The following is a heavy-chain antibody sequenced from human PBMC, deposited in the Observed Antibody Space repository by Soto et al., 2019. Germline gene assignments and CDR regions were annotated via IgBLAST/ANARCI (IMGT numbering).Heavy chain of an antibody. Sequence: KPSETLSLTCAVSGHSISSGYFWGWLRQPPGKGLEWIGSIYYGGTAYYNPSLKSRVTMSLDMSKNQFSLSLSSVTAADTAFYYCARDASVGTGWFDPWGQGTLVTVSS. V-gene: IGHV4-38-2*02. CDR3: ARDASVGTGWFDP. CDR1: GHSISSGYF. CDR2: IYYGGTA. D-gene: IGHD1-1*01. J-gene: IGHJ5*02.